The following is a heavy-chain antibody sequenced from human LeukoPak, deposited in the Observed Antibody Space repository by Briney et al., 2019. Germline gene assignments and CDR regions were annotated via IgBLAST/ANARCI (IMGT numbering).Heavy chain of an antibody. CDR3: ARGGHRQKEF. CDR1: GFTFSNYW. V-gene: IGHV3-7*01. Sequence: PGGSLRLSCTASGFTFSNYWMNWVRQSPGKGLEWVAIIKYDGSNKYHVDSVRFTISRDNAKNSLYLQMNGLRAEDTAVYYCARGGHRQKEFWGQGTLVSVSS. J-gene: IGHJ4*02. CDR2: IKYDGSNK. D-gene: IGHD3-10*01.